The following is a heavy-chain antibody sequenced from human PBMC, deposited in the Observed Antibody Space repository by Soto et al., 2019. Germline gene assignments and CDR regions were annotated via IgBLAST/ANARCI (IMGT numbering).Heavy chain of an antibody. CDR1: GFTFGSYS. Sequence: PGGSLRLSCAASGFTFGSYSLNWVRQAPGKGLEWVSYITSSGTTVYYADSVRGRFTISRDNAKNSLYLQMNSLRDDDTAVYYCARGSSNWAYYFDFWGQGP. J-gene: IGHJ4*02. D-gene: IGHD6-13*01. CDR2: ITSSGTTV. CDR3: ARGSSNWAYYFDF. V-gene: IGHV3-48*02.